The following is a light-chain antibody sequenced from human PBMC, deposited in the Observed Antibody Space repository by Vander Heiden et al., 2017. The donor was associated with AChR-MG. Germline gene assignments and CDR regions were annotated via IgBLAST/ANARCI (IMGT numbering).Light chain of an antibody. V-gene: IGLV3-1*01. CDR3: QAWDSSTLV. CDR1: KSGDKY. CDR2: QDS. Sequence: SSELTQPPSVSVSPGQTASITCSGDKSGDKYACWYQQKPGQSPVLVIYQDSKRPSGIPERFSGSNSGNTATLTISGTQAMDEADYYCQAWDSSTLVFGGGTKLTVL. J-gene: IGLJ2*01.